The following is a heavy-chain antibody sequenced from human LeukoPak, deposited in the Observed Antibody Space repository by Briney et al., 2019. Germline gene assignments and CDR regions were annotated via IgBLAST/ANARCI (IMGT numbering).Heavy chain of an antibody. CDR3: ARGIENDYVWGSYRSPSSSFGY. J-gene: IGHJ4*02. D-gene: IGHD3-16*02. CDR2: IIPIFGTA. Sequence: ASVKVSCKASGGTFSSYAISWVRQAPGQGLEWMGGIIPIFGTANYAQKFQGRVTITADESTSTAYMELSSLRSEDTAVYYCARGIENDYVWGSYRSPSSSFGYWGQGTLVTVSS. CDR1: GGTFSSYA. V-gene: IGHV1-69*13.